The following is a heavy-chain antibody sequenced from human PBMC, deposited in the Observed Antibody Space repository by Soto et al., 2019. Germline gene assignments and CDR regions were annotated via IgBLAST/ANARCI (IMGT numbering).Heavy chain of an antibody. CDR3: AKYLHDYSISYYFDY. CDR2: ISGSGGST. CDR1: GFTFSSYA. D-gene: IGHD4-4*01. J-gene: IGHJ4*02. V-gene: IGHV3-23*01. Sequence: GGSLRLSCAAPGFTFSSYAMSWVRQAPGKGLEWVSAISGSGGSTYYADSVKGRFTISRDNSKNTLYLQMNSLRAEDTAVYYCAKYLHDYSISYYFDYWGQGTLVTVSS.